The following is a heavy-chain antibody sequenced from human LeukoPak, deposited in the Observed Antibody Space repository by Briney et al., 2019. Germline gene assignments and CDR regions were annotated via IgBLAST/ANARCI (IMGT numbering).Heavy chain of an antibody. J-gene: IGHJ6*02. CDR3: ARDGDCSSTSCYVDYYYYGMDV. Sequence: GGSLRLSCAASGFTFSDYHMSWIRQAPGKGLEWVSYISSSGSTIYYADSVKGRFTISRDNAKNSLYLQMNSLRAEDTAVYYCARDGDCSSTSCYVDYYYYGMDVWGQGTTVTVSS. CDR1: GFTFSDYH. CDR2: ISSSGSTI. V-gene: IGHV3-11*01. D-gene: IGHD2-2*03.